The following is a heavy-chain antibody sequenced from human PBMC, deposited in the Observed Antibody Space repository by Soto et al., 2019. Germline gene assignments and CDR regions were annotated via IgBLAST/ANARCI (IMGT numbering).Heavy chain of an antibody. CDR1: GFTFSSYG. Sequence: GGSLRLSCAASGFTFSSYGMHWVRQAPGKGLEWVAVIWYDGSNKYYADSVKGRFTISRDNSKNTLYLQMNSLRAEDTAVYYCARVGTGYCSGGSCYGGSFDYWGQGTLVTVSS. CDR3: ARVGTGYCSGGSCYGGSFDY. V-gene: IGHV3-33*01. CDR2: IWYDGSNK. D-gene: IGHD2-15*01. J-gene: IGHJ4*02.